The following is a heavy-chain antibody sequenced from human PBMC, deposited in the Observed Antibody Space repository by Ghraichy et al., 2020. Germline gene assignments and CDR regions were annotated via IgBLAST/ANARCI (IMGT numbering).Heavy chain of an antibody. CDR2: INPNSGGT. CDR3: ATLFSDSVTPFDY. CDR1: GYTFTGYY. V-gene: IGHV1-2*02. J-gene: IGHJ4*02. D-gene: IGHD3-9*01. Sequence: ASVKVSCKASGYTFTGYYMHWVRQAPGQGLEWMGWINPNSGGTNYAQRFHGRVTMTRDTSISTVCMELTSLTSDDTAVYYCATLFSDSVTPFDYWGQGTLVTVSS.